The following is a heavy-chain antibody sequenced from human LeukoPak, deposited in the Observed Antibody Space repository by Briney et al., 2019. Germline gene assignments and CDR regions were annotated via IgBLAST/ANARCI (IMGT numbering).Heavy chain of an antibody. CDR2: MNPNRGNT. J-gene: IGHJ2*01. CDR1: GYTFTSYD. V-gene: IGHV1-8*01. CDR3: ASLLGTHDYGDGWYFDL. D-gene: IGHD4-17*01. Sequence: ASVKVSCKASGYTFTSYDINWVRQATGQGLEWMGWMNPNRGNTGYAQKFQGRVTMTRNTSISTAYMELSSLRSEDTAVYYCASLLGTHDYGDGWYFDLWGRGTLVTVSS.